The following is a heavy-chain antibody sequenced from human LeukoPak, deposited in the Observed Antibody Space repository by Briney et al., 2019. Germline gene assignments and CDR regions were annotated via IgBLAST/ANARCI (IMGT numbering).Heavy chain of an antibody. V-gene: IGHV4-38-2*02. CDR3: ARVYWITIFWYMDV. CDR1: GYSISSGYY. D-gene: IGHD3-9*01. J-gene: IGHJ6*03. CDR2: IYHSGST. Sequence: SETLSLTCTVSGYSISSGYYWGWIRQPPGKGLEWIGSIYHSGSTYYNPSLKSRVTISVDTSKNQFSLKLSSVTAADTAVYYCARVYWITIFWYMDVWGKGTTVTISS.